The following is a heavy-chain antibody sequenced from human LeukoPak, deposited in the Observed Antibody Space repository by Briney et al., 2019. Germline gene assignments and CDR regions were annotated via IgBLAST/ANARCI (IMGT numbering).Heavy chain of an antibody. Sequence: SSETLSLTCTVSGGSISSYYWSWIRQPPGKGLEWIGYIYYTGYTNYNPSLKSRVTISVGTSKKQFSLKLNSVTAADTAVYYCARGEWGYGSGSYLSLNYYYYMDVWGKGTTVTISS. D-gene: IGHD3-10*01. CDR1: GGSISSYY. J-gene: IGHJ6*03. CDR2: IYYTGYT. V-gene: IGHV4-59*01. CDR3: ARGEWGYGSGSYLSLNYYYYMDV.